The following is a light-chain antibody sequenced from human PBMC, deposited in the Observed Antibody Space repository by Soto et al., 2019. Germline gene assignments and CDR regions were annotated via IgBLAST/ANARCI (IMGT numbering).Light chain of an antibody. CDR1: SSNIGAGYA. V-gene: IGLV1-40*01. Sequence: QSVLTQPPSVSGAPGQRVTISCTGSSSNIGAGYAVHWYQQVPGTAPQLLIYGSSNRPSGVPDRFSGSKSGTSASLAITGLQAEDEADYYCQSFDSSLSGYVFGTGTKVTVL. J-gene: IGLJ1*01. CDR2: GSS. CDR3: QSFDSSLSGYV.